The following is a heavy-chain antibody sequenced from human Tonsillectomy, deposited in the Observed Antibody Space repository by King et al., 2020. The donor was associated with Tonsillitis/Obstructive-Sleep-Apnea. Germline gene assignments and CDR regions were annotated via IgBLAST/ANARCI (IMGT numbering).Heavy chain of an antibody. CDR1: GFTFSSYA. J-gene: IGHJ4*02. CDR2: ISYDGSNK. V-gene: IGHV3-30*01. Sequence: LVQSGGGVVQPGRSLRLSCAASGFTFSSYAMHWVRQAPGKGLEWVAVISYDGSNKYYADSVKGRFTISRDNSKNTLYLQMNSLRAEDTAVYYCARDIVATMGFDYWGQGTLVTVSS. D-gene: IGHD5-12*01. CDR3: ARDIVATMGFDY.